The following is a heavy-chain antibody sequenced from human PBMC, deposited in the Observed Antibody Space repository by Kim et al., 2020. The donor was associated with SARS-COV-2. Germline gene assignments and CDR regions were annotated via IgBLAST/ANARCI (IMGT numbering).Heavy chain of an antibody. CDR2: INPSGGST. V-gene: IGHV1-46*01. J-gene: IGHJ6*02. Sequence: SVKVSCKASGYTFTSYYMHWVRQAPGQGLEWMGIINPSGGSTSYAQKFQGRVTMTRDTSTSTVYMELSSLRSEDTAVYYCARVLRSSSAYYYYGMDVWGQGTTVTVSS. CDR1: GYTFTSYY. D-gene: IGHD6-6*01. CDR3: ARVLRSSSAYYYYGMDV.